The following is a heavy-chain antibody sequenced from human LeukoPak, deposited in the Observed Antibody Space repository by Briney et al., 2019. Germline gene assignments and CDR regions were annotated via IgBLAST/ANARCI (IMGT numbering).Heavy chain of an antibody. V-gene: IGHV4-39*01. Sequence: SETLSLTCTVSGGSISSSSYYWGCIRQPPGKGLEWIGSIYYSGSTYYNPSLKSRVTISVDTSKNQFSLKLSSVTAADTAVYYCARSSPGWFGELWGRPNWFDPWGQGALVTVSS. J-gene: IGHJ5*02. D-gene: IGHD3-10*01. CDR2: IYYSGST. CDR1: GGSISSSSYY. CDR3: ARSSPGWFGELWGRPNWFDP.